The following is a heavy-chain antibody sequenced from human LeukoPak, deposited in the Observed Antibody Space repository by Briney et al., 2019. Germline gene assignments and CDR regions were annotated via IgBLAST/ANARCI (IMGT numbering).Heavy chain of an antibody. CDR3: ARVWQGGNIVVVPAATRYYYYYYMDV. Sequence: GGSLRLSCPASGFTFSSYWMSWVRQAPGKGLEWVANIKQDGSEKYYVDSVKGRFTISRDNAKNSLYLQMNSLRAEDTAVYYCARVWQGGNIVVVPAATRYYYYYYMDVWGKGTTVTVSS. J-gene: IGHJ6*03. CDR2: IKQDGSEK. V-gene: IGHV3-7*01. D-gene: IGHD2-2*01. CDR1: GFTFSSYW.